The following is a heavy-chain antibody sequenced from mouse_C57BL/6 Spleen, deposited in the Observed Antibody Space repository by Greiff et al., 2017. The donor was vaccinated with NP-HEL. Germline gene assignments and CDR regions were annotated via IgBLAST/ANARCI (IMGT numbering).Heavy chain of an antibody. V-gene: IGHV1-55*01. CDR1: GYTFTSYW. CDR2: IYPGSGST. J-gene: IGHJ2*01. CDR3: ARGPNYYGSSYYFDY. Sequence: VQLQQSGAELVKPGASVKMSCKASGYTFTSYWITWVKQRPGQGLEWIGDIYPGSGSTNYNEKFKSKATLTVDTSSSTAYMQLSSLTSEDSAVYYCARGPNYYGSSYYFDYWGQGTTLTVSS. D-gene: IGHD1-1*01.